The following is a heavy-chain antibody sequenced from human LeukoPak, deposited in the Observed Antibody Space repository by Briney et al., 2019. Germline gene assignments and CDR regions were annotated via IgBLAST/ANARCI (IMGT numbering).Heavy chain of an antibody. D-gene: IGHD7-27*01. V-gene: IGHV3-48*02. J-gene: IGHJ3*01. CDR1: AFTFSDYS. CDR2: IDTSSSTM. CDR3: AREDDSWGPNNLDL. Sequence: GGSLRLSCAASAFTFSDYSMNWVRQAPGEGLEWISYIDTSSSTMYYADSVMGRFTISRDNAKESLYLQMNSLRDEDTAVYYCAREDDSWGPNNLDLWGQGTMVTVSS.